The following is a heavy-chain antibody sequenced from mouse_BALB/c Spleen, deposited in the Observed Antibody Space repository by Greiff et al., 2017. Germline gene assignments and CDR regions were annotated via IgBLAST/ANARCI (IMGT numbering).Heavy chain of an antibody. Sequence: EVKLQESGPGLVKPSQSLSLTCSVTGYSITSGYYWNWIRQFPGNKLEWMGYISYDGSNNYNPSLKNRISITRDTSKNQFFLKLNSVTTEDTATYYCARDGGYDFDYWGQGTTLTVSS. V-gene: IGHV3-6*02. CDR3: ARDGGYDFDY. CDR1: GYSITSGYY. CDR2: ISYDGSN. D-gene: IGHD2-3*01. J-gene: IGHJ2*01.